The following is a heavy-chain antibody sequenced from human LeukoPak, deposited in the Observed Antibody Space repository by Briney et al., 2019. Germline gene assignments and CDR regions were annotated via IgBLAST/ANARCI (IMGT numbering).Heavy chain of an antibody. J-gene: IGHJ4*02. D-gene: IGHD6-25*01. CDR2: IIPILDIT. CDR1: GGTFSSYS. CDR3: ARNSTGYSSGYYYY. V-gene: IGHV1-69*02. Sequence: ASVKVSCKASGGTFSSYSFSWVRQAPGQGLEWMGRIIPILDITNYTQRFQGRVTITADKSTSTAYMELSSLTSEDTAVYYCARNSTGYSSGYYYYWRPGTLVTVSS.